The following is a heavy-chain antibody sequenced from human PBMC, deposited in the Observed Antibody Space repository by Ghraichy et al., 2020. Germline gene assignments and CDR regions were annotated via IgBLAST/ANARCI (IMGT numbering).Heavy chain of an antibody. CDR1: GYTFDNYG. V-gene: IGHV1-18*01. J-gene: IGHJ4*02. Sequence: ASVKLSCKASGYTFDNYGIGWVRQAPGQGLEWMGWISAYTGSTHYAQKFQDRVTMNTDTSTSTAHLELRSLSSDDTAVYYCARVGSGYADYWGRGTLVTVSS. D-gene: IGHD3-3*01. CDR2: ISAYTGST. CDR3: ARVGSGYADY.